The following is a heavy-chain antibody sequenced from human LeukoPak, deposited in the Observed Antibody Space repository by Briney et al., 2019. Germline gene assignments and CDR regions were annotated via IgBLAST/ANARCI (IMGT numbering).Heavy chain of an antibody. CDR1: GGTFSRYA. V-gene: IGHV1-46*01. Sequence: ASVKVSCKASGGTFSRYAISWVRQAPGQGLEWMGIINPSGGSTSYAQKFQGRVTMTRDTSTSTVYMELSSLRSEDTAVYYCASGEYCSSTSCSPRIDAFDIWGQGTMVTVSS. J-gene: IGHJ3*02. CDR3: ASGEYCSSTSCSPRIDAFDI. CDR2: INPSGGST. D-gene: IGHD2-2*01.